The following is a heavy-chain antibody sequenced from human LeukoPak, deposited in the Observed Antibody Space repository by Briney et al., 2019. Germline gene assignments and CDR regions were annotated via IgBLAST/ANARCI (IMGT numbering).Heavy chain of an antibody. CDR1: GYTFTGYY. Sequence: ASVKVSCKASGYTFTGYYMHWVRQAPGQGLEWMGWINPNSGGTNYAQKFQGRVTMTRDTSISTAYMELRSLRSDDTAVYYCARGLMREYKSGWYMHHFDLWGQGTLVTVSS. CDR2: INPNSGGT. CDR3: ARGLMREYKSGWYMHHFDL. D-gene: IGHD6-19*01. J-gene: IGHJ4*02. V-gene: IGHV1-2*02.